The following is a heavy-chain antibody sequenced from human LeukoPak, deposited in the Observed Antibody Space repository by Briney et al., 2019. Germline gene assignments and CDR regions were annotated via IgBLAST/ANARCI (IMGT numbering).Heavy chain of an antibody. CDR1: GGSISSYY. Sequence: KPSETLSLTCTVSGGSISSYYWSWIRQPPGKGLEWIGYIYYSGSTNYNPSLKSRVTISVDTSKNQFSLKLSSVTAADTAVYYCARSGYSRDAFDIWGQGTMVTVSS. J-gene: IGHJ3*02. CDR2: IYYSGST. CDR3: ARSGYSRDAFDI. V-gene: IGHV4-59*01. D-gene: IGHD5-18*01.